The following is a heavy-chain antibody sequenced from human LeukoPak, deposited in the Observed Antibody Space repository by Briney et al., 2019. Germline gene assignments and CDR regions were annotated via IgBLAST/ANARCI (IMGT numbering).Heavy chain of an antibody. CDR2: IYHSGSI. CDR1: GGSISSSNYY. J-gene: IGHJ4*02. CDR3: ARAIRVAIFDY. V-gene: IGHV4-39*07. D-gene: IGHD2-21*01. Sequence: PSETLSLTCTVSGGSISSSNYYWGWIRQPPGKGLEWIGSIYHSGSIYYNPSLKSRVTISVDTSKNQFSLKLSSVTAADTAMYYCARAIRVAIFDYWGQGTLVTVSS.